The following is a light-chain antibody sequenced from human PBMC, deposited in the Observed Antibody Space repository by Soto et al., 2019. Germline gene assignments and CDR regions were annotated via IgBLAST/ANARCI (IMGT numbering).Light chain of an antibody. Sequence: QSVLTQPASVSGSPGRSITISCTGTSSDVGGYNYVSWYQQHPGKAPKLMIYDVSNRPSGVSNRFSGSKSGNTASLTISGLQAEDEADYYCSSYTSSSLHVFGTGTKVTVL. CDR1: SSDVGGYNY. J-gene: IGLJ1*01. CDR3: SSYTSSSLHV. CDR2: DVS. V-gene: IGLV2-14*03.